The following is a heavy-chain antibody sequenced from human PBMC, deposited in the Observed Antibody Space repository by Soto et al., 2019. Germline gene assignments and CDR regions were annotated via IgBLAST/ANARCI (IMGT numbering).Heavy chain of an antibody. CDR1: GYTFINYG. V-gene: IGHV1-18*01. Sequence: QVQLVQSGAEVKKPGASVRVSCKTSGYTFINYGITWVRQAPGQGLEWMGWLSVYNGDTSSSEKLQDRFTMTTDTATTTVYMDLRSITSDDTAAYSCARWSATVGGAEAVDVWGQGTMVIVSS. D-gene: IGHD1-26*01. CDR2: LSVYNGDT. CDR3: ARWSATVGGAEAVDV. J-gene: IGHJ3*01.